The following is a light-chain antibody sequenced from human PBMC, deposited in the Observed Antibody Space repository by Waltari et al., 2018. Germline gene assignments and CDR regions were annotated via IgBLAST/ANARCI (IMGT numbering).Light chain of an antibody. CDR3: QSYDHTLSASV. CDR2: DTT. J-gene: IGLJ2*01. V-gene: IGLV1-40*01. CDR1: TSNIGARFD. Sequence: SVLTQPPSVSGAPGQGVTISCTGSTSNIGARFDVHWSQQLQGTAPKLLIYDTTNRPSGVPDRVSGSRSGTSASLAISGLQPEDEADYYCQSYDHTLSASVFGGGTKLTVL.